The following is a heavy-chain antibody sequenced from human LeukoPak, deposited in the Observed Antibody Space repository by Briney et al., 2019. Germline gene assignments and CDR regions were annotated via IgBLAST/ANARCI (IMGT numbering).Heavy chain of an antibody. Sequence: GGSLRLSCAASGFTFSSYAMSWVRQAPGKGLEWVSAISGSGRGGSTYYADSVKGRFTISRDNSKNTLYLQMNSLRAEDTAVYYCAKRTDLGYYGSGTPLGDVWGKGTTVTISS. D-gene: IGHD3-10*01. CDR2: ISGSGRGGST. V-gene: IGHV3-23*01. CDR3: AKRTDLGYYGSGTPLGDV. CDR1: GFTFSSYA. J-gene: IGHJ6*04.